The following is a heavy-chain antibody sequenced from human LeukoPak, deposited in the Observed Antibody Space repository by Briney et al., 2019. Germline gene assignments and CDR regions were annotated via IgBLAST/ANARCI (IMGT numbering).Heavy chain of an antibody. Sequence: PGGALRLSCSTSGFSFRSDWISWVRQARGRGEELDANIKQDGNEKYDVDSVRGRFTISRDNAKNSLYLQITTLRAEDTAVNYCARDGWSPDYWGQGTLVTFSS. J-gene: IGHJ4*02. CDR3: ARDGWSPDY. CDR2: IKQDGNEK. D-gene: IGHD2-8*01. V-gene: IGHV3-7*03. CDR1: GFSFRSDW.